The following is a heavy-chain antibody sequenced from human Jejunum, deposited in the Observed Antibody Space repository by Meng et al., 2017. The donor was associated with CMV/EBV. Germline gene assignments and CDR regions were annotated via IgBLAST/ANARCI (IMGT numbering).Heavy chain of an antibody. CDR2: IYSTGDT. J-gene: IGHJ4*02. V-gene: IGHV4-30-4*01. CDR1: SINSGDDY. Sequence: SINSGDDYWSWIRQTPGEGLEWIGYIYSTGDTYYNLSLKSRVIISADTSKNQFSLKLSSVTAADTAIYYCARGSLEWLFYSGFDFWGQGALVTVSS. CDR3: ARGSLEWLFYSGFDF. D-gene: IGHD3-3*01.